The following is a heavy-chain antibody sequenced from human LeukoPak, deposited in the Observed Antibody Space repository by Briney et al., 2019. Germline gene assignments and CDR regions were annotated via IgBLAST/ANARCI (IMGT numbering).Heavy chain of an antibody. CDR1: GFTFSSYG. D-gene: IGHD3-3*01. Sequence: PGGSLRLSCAASGFTFSSYGMDWVRQAPGKGLEWVAFIRYDGSNKYYADSVKGRFTISRDNSKNTLYLQMNSLRAEDTAVYYCAKGPPYYDFWSGYYTEYFDYWGQGTLVTVSS. V-gene: IGHV3-30*02. J-gene: IGHJ4*02. CDR2: IRYDGSNK. CDR3: AKGPPYYDFWSGYYTEYFDY.